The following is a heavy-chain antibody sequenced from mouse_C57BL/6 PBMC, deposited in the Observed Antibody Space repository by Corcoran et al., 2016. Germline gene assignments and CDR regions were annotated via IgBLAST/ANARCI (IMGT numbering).Heavy chain of an antibody. J-gene: IGHJ4*01. Sequence: QVTLKESGPGILQSSQTLSLTCSFSGFSLSTSGMGVSWIRQPSGKGLEWLAHIYWDDDKRYNPSLKSRLTISKDTSRNQVFLKITSVDTADTATYYCARRGGYYSSGAGAMDYWGQGTSVTVSS. CDR3: ARRGGYYSSGAGAMDY. V-gene: IGHV8-12*01. D-gene: IGHD2-1*01. CDR2: IYWDDDK. CDR1: GFSLSTSGMG.